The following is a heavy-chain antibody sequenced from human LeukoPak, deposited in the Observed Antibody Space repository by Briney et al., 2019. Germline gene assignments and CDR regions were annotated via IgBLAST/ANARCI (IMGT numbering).Heavy chain of an antibody. CDR1: GGSISSYY. CDR2: IYTSGST. J-gene: IGHJ4*02. V-gene: IGHV4-4*07. Sequence: TTSETLSLTCTVSGGSISSYYWSWIRQPAGKGLEWIGRIYTSGSTNYNPSLKSRVTMSVDTSKNQFSLKLSSVTAADTAVYYCARGRVYDYVWGSYRANFDYWGQGTLVTVSS. D-gene: IGHD3-16*02. CDR3: ARGRVYDYVWGSYRANFDY.